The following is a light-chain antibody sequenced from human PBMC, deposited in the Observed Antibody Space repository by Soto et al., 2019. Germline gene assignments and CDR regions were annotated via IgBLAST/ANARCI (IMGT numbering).Light chain of an antibody. J-gene: IGKJ2*01. CDR1: QSVGSN. CDR3: HQYTNWPYT. CDR2: GAS. Sequence: EIVMTQSPATLSVSPEERASLSCRASQSVGSNLAWYQQTAGQAPRLLIYGASTRATGIPARFSGSGSGTEFTLTISILQSEDFAVYSCHQYTNWPYTFGQGTKLEIK. V-gene: IGKV3-15*01.